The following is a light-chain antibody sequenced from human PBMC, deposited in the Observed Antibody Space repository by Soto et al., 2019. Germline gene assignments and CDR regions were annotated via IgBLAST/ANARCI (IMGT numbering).Light chain of an antibody. CDR2: EVI. Sequence: QSVLTQPASVSGSPGQSITISCAGTGGDVGCYNYVSWYKQHPGKAPKLMIYEVIRRPSGISNRFSVSKSGNTASLTISTLQAEAEAEYYGSSYTTGSTLGLGGGTKVTVL. CDR1: GGDVGCYNY. V-gene: IGLV2-14*01. J-gene: IGLJ3*02. CDR3: SSYTTGSTLG.